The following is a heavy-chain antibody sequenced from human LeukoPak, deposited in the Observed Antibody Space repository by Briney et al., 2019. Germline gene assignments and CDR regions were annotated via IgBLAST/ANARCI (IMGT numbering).Heavy chain of an antibody. J-gene: IGHJ4*02. CDR3: ARGGSGDYESGY. CDR2: ISSGSTYI. CDR1: GFPFSSFN. D-gene: IGHD4-17*01. V-gene: IGHV3-21*01. Sequence: GGSLRLSCAASGFPFSSFNMNWVRQAPGKGLEWVSSISSGSTYIYYADSVKGRFTISRDNAKNSLYLQMNSLRAEDTAVYYCARGGSGDYESGYWGQGTLVTVSS.